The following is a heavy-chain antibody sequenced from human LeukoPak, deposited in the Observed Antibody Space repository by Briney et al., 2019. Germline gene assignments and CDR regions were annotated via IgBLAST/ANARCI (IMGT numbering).Heavy chain of an antibody. CDR2: IDGSIGST. CDR3: AKAPPYSSGWFQYYFDY. Sequence: GGSLRLSCAASGFTFSSYAMSWVRQAPGKGLECVSSIDGSIGSTYYADSVKGRLTISRDNSKNTLYLQMNSLRAEDTALYYCAKAPPYSSGWFQYYFDYWGQGTLVTVSS. CDR1: GFTFSSYA. D-gene: IGHD6-19*01. J-gene: IGHJ4*02. V-gene: IGHV3-23*01.